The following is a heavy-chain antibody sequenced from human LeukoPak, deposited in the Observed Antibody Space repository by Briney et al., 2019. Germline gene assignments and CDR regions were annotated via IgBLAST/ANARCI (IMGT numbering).Heavy chain of an antibody. D-gene: IGHD6-19*01. CDR3: ARAVSGWYWFDP. Sequence: SSETLSLTCTVSGGSISSYYWSWIRQPPGKGLEWIGYIYYSGSTNYNPSLKSRVTISVDTSKNQFSLKLSSVTAADTAVYYCARAVSGWYWFDPWGQGTLVTVSS. V-gene: IGHV4-59*01. J-gene: IGHJ5*02. CDR1: GGSISSYY. CDR2: IYYSGST.